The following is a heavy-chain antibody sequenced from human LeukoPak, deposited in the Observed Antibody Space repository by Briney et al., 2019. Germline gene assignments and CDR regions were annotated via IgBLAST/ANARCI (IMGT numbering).Heavy chain of an antibody. CDR2: ISAYNGNT. D-gene: IGHD1-26*01. V-gene: IGHV1-18*01. CDR1: GYTFTSYG. CDR3: ARDRAWCELTGNFDY. Sequence: GASVKVSCKAAGYTFTSYGISWVRQAPGQGLEWMGWISAYNGNTNYAQKLQGRVTMTTDTSTSTAYMELRSLRSDVTAVYYCARDRAWCELTGNFDYWGQGTLVTVSS. J-gene: IGHJ4*02.